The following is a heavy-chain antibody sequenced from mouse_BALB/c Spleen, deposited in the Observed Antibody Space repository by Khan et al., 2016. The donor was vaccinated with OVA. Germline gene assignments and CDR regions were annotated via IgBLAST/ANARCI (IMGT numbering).Heavy chain of an antibody. D-gene: IGHD1-1*01. V-gene: IGHV3-5*02. J-gene: IGHJ1*01. CDR1: GISITSGNYR. CDR3: ARDYGRLYWFFDV. CDR2: IYYSGTV. Sequence: EVQLQESGPGLVKPSQTVSLTCTVTGISITSGNYRWSWIRQFPGNKLEWIGNIYYSGTVTYNPPLTSRTTIPRDPSKNHFFLEMNSLTAEDTATYYCARDYGRLYWFFDVWGAGTTVTVSS.